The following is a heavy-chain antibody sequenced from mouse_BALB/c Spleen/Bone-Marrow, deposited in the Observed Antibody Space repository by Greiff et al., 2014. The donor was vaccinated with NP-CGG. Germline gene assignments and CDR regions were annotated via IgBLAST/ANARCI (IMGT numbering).Heavy chain of an antibody. Sequence: QVQLQQPGAELVRPGVSVKLSCKGSGYTFTDYAIHWVKQSHAKSLEWIGVIGPYYGVATYNQKFKGKATMTVEKSSSTAYMELVILTSDDSAIYYCAIGGSGSVAGPLDYWGQGTSVTVSS. CDR3: AIGGSGSVAGPLDY. J-gene: IGHJ4*01. CDR2: IGPYYGVA. V-gene: IGHV1S137*01. CDR1: GYTFTDYA. D-gene: IGHD3-1*01.